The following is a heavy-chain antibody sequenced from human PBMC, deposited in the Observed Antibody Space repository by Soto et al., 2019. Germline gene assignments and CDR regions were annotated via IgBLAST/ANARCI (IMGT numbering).Heavy chain of an antibody. CDR1: GFTFSDYY. CDR2: ISSSGSTI. Sequence: LRLSCAASGFTFSDYYMSWIRQAPGKGLEWVSYISSSGSTIYYADSVKGRFTISRDNAKNSLYLQMNSLRAEDTAVYYCARDLPYYYDSSGLFDPWGQGTLVTVSS. D-gene: IGHD3-22*01. J-gene: IGHJ5*02. CDR3: ARDLPYYYDSSGLFDP. V-gene: IGHV3-11*01.